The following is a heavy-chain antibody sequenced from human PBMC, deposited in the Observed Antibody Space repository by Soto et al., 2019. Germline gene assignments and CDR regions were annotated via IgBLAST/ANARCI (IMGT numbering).Heavy chain of an antibody. J-gene: IGHJ5*02. CDR1: GGSISSSSYY. D-gene: IGHD6-13*01. V-gene: IGHV4-39*01. CDR3: AREGTRIAAAGGFDP. Sequence: SETLSLTCTVSGGSISSSSYYWGWIRQPPGKGLEWIGSIYYSGSTYYNPSLKSQVTISVDRSKNQFSLKLSSVTAADTAVYYCAREGTRIAAAGGFDPWGQGTLVTVSS. CDR2: IYYSGST.